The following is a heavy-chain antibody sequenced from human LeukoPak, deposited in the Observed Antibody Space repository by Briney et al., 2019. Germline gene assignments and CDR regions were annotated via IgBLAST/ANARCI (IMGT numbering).Heavy chain of an antibody. CDR3: ARGLSMVRGVIDMDV. D-gene: IGHD3-10*01. CDR1: GGSISSYY. J-gene: IGHJ6*03. Sequence: SETLSLTCTVSGGSISSYYWSWIRQPPGKGLEWIGYMYYSGSTNYNPSLKSRVTISVDMSKNQVSLKLSSVTAADTAVYYCARGLSMVRGVIDMDVWGKGTTVTISS. CDR2: MYYSGST. V-gene: IGHV4-59*01.